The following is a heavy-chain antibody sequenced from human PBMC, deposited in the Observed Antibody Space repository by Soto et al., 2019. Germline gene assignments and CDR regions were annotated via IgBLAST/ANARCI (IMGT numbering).Heavy chain of an antibody. Sequence: SETLSLTCTVSGHSMSNTDYFWGWIRQTPWSDLQWIGSLFYTGHTYYNPSLLSRVTISADTSKKQFFLRLTSVTAADTGVYYCAKTPTGYYDSWGHGLLVTVSS. D-gene: IGHD1-26*01. CDR2: LFYTGHT. V-gene: IGHV4-39*01. J-gene: IGHJ5*01. CDR1: GHSMSNTDYF. CDR3: AKTPTGYYDS.